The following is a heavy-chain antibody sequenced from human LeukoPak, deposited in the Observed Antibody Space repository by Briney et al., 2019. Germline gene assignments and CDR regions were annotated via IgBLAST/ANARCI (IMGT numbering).Heavy chain of an antibody. D-gene: IGHD2-15*01. CDR3: ASGNEVTLDGFAI. Sequence: ASVKVSCKVSGYSLSEISVHWIRQVPGRGLEWMGSFETEDGEPLYAQQFQGRVTMTEDTSTDTAYMELSSLRSEDTAMYYCASGNEVTLDGFAIWGQGTMVTVSS. CDR2: FETEDGEP. J-gene: IGHJ3*02. V-gene: IGHV1-24*01. CDR1: GYSLSEIS.